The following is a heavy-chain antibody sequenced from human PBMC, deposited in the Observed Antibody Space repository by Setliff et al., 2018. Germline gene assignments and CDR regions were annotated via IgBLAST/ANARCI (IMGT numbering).Heavy chain of an antibody. CDR2: TYASGAA. D-gene: IGHD3-10*01. J-gene: IGHJ4*02. CDR3: RLWLHETMRDY. Sequence: GGSLRLSCVASGITFTSSAMSWVRQAPEKGLEWVSVTYASGAANYADSVKGRFTISRDNSKNTLYLQMNSLRAEDTAVYYCRLWLHETMRDYWGQGTLVTVSS. CDR1: GITFTSSA. V-gene: IGHV3-23*05.